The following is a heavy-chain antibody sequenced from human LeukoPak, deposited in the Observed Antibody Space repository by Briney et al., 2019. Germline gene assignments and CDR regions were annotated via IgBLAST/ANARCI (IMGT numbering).Heavy chain of an antibody. CDR3: ARGGGYRPYDY. Sequence: PGGSLTLSCAASGFTDSSNYMSWLRQAPGKGLAWVSVIYSGGSTYYADSVRGRFTISRDNSKNTLYLQMNSLRAEDTAVYYCARGGGYRPYDYWGQGTLVTVSS. V-gene: IGHV3-53*01. D-gene: IGHD5-12*01. CDR2: IYSGGST. J-gene: IGHJ4*02. CDR1: GFTDSSNY.